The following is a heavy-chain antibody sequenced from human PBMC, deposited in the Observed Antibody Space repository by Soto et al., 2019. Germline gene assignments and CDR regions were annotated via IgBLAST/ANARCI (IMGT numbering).Heavy chain of an antibody. V-gene: IGHV2-5*02. D-gene: IGHD6-19*01. CDR3: AHRRRLVRSDY. CDR2: IYWDDDK. Sequence: QITLKESGPTLVKPTQTLTLTCTFSGFSLSTSGVGVGWIRQPPGKALEWLALIYWDDDKRYSPSLKSRLTXTXGTSTNQVLLTMTNMNPVDTATDHCAHRRRLVRSDYWGQGTLVTVSS. CDR1: GFSLSTSGVG. J-gene: IGHJ4*02.